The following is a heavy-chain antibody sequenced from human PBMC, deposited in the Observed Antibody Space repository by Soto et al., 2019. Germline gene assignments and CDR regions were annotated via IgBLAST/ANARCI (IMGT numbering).Heavy chain of an antibody. Sequence: QVQLVESGGGVVQPGRSLRLSCAASGFTFSSYGMHWVRQAPGKGLEWVAVISYDGSNKYYEDSVKGRFTIPRDNCKNALDLQMTRLRAGETAVYYGAKCALKKTFLAEHRGQGTLVTVS. J-gene: IGHJ4*02. CDR2: ISYDGSNK. CDR1: GFTFSSYG. CDR3: AKCALKKTFLAEH. V-gene: IGHV3-30*18. D-gene: IGHD6-19*01.